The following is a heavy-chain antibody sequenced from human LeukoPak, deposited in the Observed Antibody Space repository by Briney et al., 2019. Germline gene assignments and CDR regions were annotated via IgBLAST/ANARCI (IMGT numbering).Heavy chain of an antibody. Sequence: ASVKVSCKASGYTFTSHGISWVRQAPGQGLEWMGWISTYNDNTKSAQKFQGRVTLTTDQSTSTAYMELRGLRSDDTAVYYCARDSLDGYNYLGYWGQGTLVTVSS. V-gene: IGHV1-18*01. J-gene: IGHJ4*02. D-gene: IGHD5-24*01. CDR3: ARDSLDGYNYLGY. CDR2: ISTYNDNT. CDR1: GYTFTSHG.